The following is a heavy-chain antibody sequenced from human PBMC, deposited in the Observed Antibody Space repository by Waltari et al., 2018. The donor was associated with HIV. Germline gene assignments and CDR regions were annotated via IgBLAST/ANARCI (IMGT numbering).Heavy chain of an antibody. CDR3: ARDDLGSGWFFDY. Sequence: QVQLQESGPGLLKPSQTLSLPCTVSGGSIRSASYYWTWIRQSAGKGLEWIGRILTSGSTIYNPAPKSRVSISRDTSRNQFSLKLTSVTAADTAVYYCARDDLGSGWFFDYWGPGTLVTVSS. CDR1: GGSIRSASYY. V-gene: IGHV4-61*02. J-gene: IGHJ4*02. CDR2: ILTSGST. D-gene: IGHD6-19*01.